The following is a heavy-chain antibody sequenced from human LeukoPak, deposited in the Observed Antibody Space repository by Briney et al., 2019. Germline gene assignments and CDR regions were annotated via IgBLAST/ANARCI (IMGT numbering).Heavy chain of an antibody. D-gene: IGHD1-26*01. CDR3: ARDRDSGSCSRGRNDAFDI. V-gene: IGHV4-39*07. Sequence: PSETLSLTCTVSGGSISSSSYYWGWIRQPPGKALEWIGSIYYSGSTYYNPSLKSRVTISVDTSKNQFSLKPSSVTAADTAVYYCARDRDSGSCSRGRNDAFDIWGQGTMVTVSS. CDR2: IYYSGST. J-gene: IGHJ3*02. CDR1: GGSISSSSYY.